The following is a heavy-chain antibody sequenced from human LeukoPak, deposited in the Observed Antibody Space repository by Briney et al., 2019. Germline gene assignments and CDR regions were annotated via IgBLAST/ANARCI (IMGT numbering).Heavy chain of an antibody. J-gene: IGHJ4*02. Sequence: PSETLSLTCAVSGGSISSGGYSWSWIRQPPGKGLEWIGYIYHSGSTYYNPSLKSRVTISVDRSKNQFSLKLSSVTAADTAVYYCARSIDAYYFNYWGQGTLVAVSS. CDR2: IYHSGST. CDR3: ARSIDAYYFNY. CDR1: GGSISSGGYS. D-gene: IGHD2/OR15-2a*01. V-gene: IGHV4-30-2*01.